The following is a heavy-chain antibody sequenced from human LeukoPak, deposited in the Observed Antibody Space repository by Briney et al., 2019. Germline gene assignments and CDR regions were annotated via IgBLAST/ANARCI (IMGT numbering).Heavy chain of an antibody. CDR3: AKGAAGAEYFQH. CDR1: GFTFTSYG. V-gene: IGHV3-30*18. J-gene: IGHJ1*01. D-gene: IGHD3-16*01. CDR2: ISYDGRNK. Sequence: GGSLRLSCAASGFTFTSYGMHWVRQAPGKGLEWVAVISYDGRNKFYADSVKGRFTIARDNSKNTVYMEMNSLRVEDTAVYYCAKGAAGAEYFQHWGQGTLVTVSS.